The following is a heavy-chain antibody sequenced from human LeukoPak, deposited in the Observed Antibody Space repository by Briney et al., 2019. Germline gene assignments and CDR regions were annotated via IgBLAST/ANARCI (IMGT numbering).Heavy chain of an antibody. V-gene: IGHV3-7*03. Sequence: PGGSLRLSCAASGYTLSNCWMSWVRQAPGKGLKWVANIKEDGSEKYYVDSVKGRFTISRDNAKNSLYLQMNSLRAEDTAVYYCARGDLVYYFDYWGQGTLVTVSS. CDR1: GYTLSNCW. CDR3: ARGDLVYYFDY. J-gene: IGHJ4*02. CDR2: IKEDGSEK.